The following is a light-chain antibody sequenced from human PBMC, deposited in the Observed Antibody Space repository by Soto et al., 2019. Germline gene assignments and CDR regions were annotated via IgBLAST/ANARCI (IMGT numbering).Light chain of an antibody. CDR2: EAS. J-gene: IGKJ1*01. CDR1: QDITTD. Sequence: AIQVTQSPSSLSSSVGDTVTITCRASQDITTDVAWYQQSPGKAPVLLIYEASRLESGVPSRFSGSGSGTDFSLTIHNLQPEDFATYICQQFYTYPRTFGQGTKVDIK. CDR3: QQFYTYPRT. V-gene: IGKV1-13*02.